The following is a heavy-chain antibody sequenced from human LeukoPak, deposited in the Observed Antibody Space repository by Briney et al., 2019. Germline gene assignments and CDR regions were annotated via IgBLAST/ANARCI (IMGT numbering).Heavy chain of an antibody. D-gene: IGHD7-27*01. CDR2: INTVKDDI. Sequence: GASVKVSCKASGYSLTNFPLHWVRRAPGQSLEWMGWINTVKDDIKHSQKFQDRVTITTDTSANTAYVELNSLTSEDTAVYYCARPPPGWGFDYWGQGTLVTVSS. CDR1: GYSLTNFP. V-gene: IGHV1-3*04. J-gene: IGHJ4*02. CDR3: ARPPPGWGFDY.